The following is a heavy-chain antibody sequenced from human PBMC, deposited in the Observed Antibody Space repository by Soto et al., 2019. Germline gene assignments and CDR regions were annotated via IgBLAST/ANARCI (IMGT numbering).Heavy chain of an antibody. CDR3: AREYSSSSAACDI. J-gene: IGHJ3*02. Sequence: GGSLRLSCAASGFTFSSYAMRWVRQAPGKGLEWVAVISYDGSNKYYADSVKGRFTISRDNSKNTLYLQMNSLRAEDTAVYYCAREYSSSSAACDIWGQGTMVTVSS. CDR2: ISYDGSNK. D-gene: IGHD6-6*01. CDR1: GFTFSSYA. V-gene: IGHV3-30-3*01.